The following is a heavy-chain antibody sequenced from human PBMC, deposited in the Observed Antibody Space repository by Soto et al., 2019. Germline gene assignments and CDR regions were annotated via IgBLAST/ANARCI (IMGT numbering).Heavy chain of an antibody. CDR3: ARDRRYFDWLLYDPLTPPHVYFDY. CDR1: GFTFTSSA. V-gene: IGHV1-46*01. D-gene: IGHD3-9*01. J-gene: IGHJ4*02. CDR2: INPSGGST. Sequence: GASVKVSCKASGFTFTSSAVHWVRQAPGQGLEWMGIINPSGGSTSYAQKFQGRVTMTRDTSTSTVYMELSSLRSDDTAVYYCARDRRYFDWLLYDPLTPPHVYFDYWGQGTLVTVSS.